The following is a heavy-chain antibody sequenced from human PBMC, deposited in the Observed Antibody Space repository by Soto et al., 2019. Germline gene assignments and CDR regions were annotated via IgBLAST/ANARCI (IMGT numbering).Heavy chain of an antibody. J-gene: IGHJ6*02. V-gene: IGHV1-69*01. CDR1: GGTFSSYA. CDR2: IIPIFGTA. Sequence: QVQLVQSGAEVKKPGSSVKVSCKASGGTFSSYAISWVRQAPGQGLEWMGGIIPIFGTANYAQKFQGRVTITADESTSAANKERSLLTYDDTVEYYAGRRKYYNSNYYYYGMDVWGQGTTVTVSS. CDR3: GRRKYYNSNYYYYGMDV. D-gene: IGHD3-10*01.